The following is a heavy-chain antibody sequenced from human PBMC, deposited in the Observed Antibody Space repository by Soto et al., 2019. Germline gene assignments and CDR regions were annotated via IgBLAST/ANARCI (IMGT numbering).Heavy chain of an antibody. V-gene: IGHV3-33*01. D-gene: IGHD5-18*01. J-gene: IGHJ3*02. CDR3: SRDFLPVRGYSYGYQGNAFDI. CDR1: GFTFSSYG. Sequence: GGSLRLSCAASGFTFSSYGMHWVRQAPGKGLEWVAVIWYDGSNKYYADSVKGRFTISRDNSKNTLYLQMNSLRAEDTAVYYCSRDFLPVRGYSYGYQGNAFDIWGQGTMVTVSS. CDR2: IWYDGSNK.